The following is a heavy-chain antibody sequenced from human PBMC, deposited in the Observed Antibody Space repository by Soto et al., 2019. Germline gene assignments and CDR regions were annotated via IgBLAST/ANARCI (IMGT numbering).Heavy chain of an antibody. CDR1: GGSISSGGYY. J-gene: IGHJ4*02. V-gene: IGHV4-61*08. D-gene: IGHD6-6*01. CDR3: ARTSRFDC. Sequence: PSETLSLTCTGSGGSISSGGYYWSWIRQPPGKGLEWIGEIYHSGSTNYNPSLKSRVTMSVDTSKNQFSLKLSSVTAADTAVYYCARTSRFDCWGQGTLVTVSS. CDR2: IYHSGST.